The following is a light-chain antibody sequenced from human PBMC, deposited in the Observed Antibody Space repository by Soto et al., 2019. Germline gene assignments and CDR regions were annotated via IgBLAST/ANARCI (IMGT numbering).Light chain of an antibody. V-gene: IGLV1-44*01. J-gene: IGLJ1*01. CDR1: SSNIGGNT. Sequence: QSVLNQPPSASGTPGQRVTISCSTSSSNIGGNTVNWYQQVPGTAPKLLIYSYDQRPSGVPDRFSGSKSGTSASLAISGLQSEDEADYYCAAWDASLNGYVFGTGTKVTVL. CDR3: AAWDASLNGYV. CDR2: SYD.